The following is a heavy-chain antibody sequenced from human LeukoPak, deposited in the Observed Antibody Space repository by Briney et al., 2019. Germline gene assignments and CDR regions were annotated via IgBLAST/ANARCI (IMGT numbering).Heavy chain of an antibody. D-gene: IGHD1-26*01. Sequence: SETLSLTCTVSGGSISSSSYYWGWIRQPPGKGLEWIGSIYYSGSTYYNPSLKSRVTISVDTSKNQFSLKLSSVTAADTAVYYCARHGIALDIWGQGTMVTVSS. J-gene: IGHJ3*02. CDR2: IYYSGST. CDR3: ARHGIALDI. V-gene: IGHV4-39*01. CDR1: GGSISSSSYY.